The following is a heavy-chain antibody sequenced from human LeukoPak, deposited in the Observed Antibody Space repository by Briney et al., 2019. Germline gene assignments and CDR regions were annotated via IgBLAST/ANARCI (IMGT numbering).Heavy chain of an antibody. CDR1: GYIFSSFFSSYG. D-gene: IGHD1-1*01. Sequence: ASVKVSCKASGYIFSSFFSSYGITWVRQAPGQGLEWMGWITAYNGNRLYAQRFQGRITLTTDTSTSTSYMELRSLEYDDTAIYYCARDNDKVVDHWGQGTLVTVSS. CDR3: ARDNDKVVDH. J-gene: IGHJ4*01. V-gene: IGHV1-18*01. CDR2: ITAYNGNR.